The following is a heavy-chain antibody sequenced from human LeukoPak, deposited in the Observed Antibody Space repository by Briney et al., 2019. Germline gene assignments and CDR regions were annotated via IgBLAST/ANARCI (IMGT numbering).Heavy chain of an antibody. CDR2: ISGTGGST. J-gene: IGHJ6*03. CDR3: ARVYYYYMDV. CDR1: GFTFSTYA. Sequence: GGSLRLSCAASGFTFSTYAMTWVRQAPGKGLEWVSLISGTGGSTYYADSVKGRFTISRDNAKNSLYLQMNSLRAEDTALYHCARVYYYYMDVWGKGTTVTISS. V-gene: IGHV3-23*01.